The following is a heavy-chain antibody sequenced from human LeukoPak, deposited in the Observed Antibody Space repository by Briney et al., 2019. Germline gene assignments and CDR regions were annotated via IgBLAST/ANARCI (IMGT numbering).Heavy chain of an antibody. D-gene: IGHD3-22*01. Sequence: SETLSLTCTVSGGSISSYYWSWIRQPPGKGLEWIGYIYYSGSTNYNPSLKSRVTISVDTSKNQFSLKLSYVTAADTAVYYCARGNYYDPDWFDPWGQGTLVTVSS. CDR1: GGSISSYY. CDR2: IYYSGST. V-gene: IGHV4-59*01. CDR3: ARGNYYDPDWFDP. J-gene: IGHJ5*02.